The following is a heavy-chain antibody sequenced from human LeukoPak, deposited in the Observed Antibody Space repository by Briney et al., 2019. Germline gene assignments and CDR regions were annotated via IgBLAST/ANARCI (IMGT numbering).Heavy chain of an antibody. Sequence: GASVKVSCKASGYTFTSYALHWVRQAPGQRLEWMGWIIVGNGDTKYSQKLQGRVTFTRDTSASTAYMELTTLRSEDTAVYYCARDSRIGAFDLWGQGTMLTVSS. V-gene: IGHV1-3*01. CDR2: IIVGNGDT. CDR3: ARDSRIGAFDL. D-gene: IGHD3-22*01. CDR1: GYTFTSYA. J-gene: IGHJ3*01.